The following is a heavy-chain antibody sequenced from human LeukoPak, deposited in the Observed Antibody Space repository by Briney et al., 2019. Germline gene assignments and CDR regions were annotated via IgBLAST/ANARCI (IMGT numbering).Heavy chain of an antibody. V-gene: IGHV3-48*01. J-gene: IGHJ4*02. CDR1: GFTFSSYS. CDR3: AREYCSSTSCLYDF. D-gene: IGHD2-2*01. Sequence: GGSLRLSCAASGFTFSSYSMNWVRQAPGKGLEWVSYISSSRSTIYYADSVKGRFTISRDNAKNSLYLQMNSLRAEDTAVYYCAREYCSSTSCLYDFWGQGTLVTVSS. CDR2: ISSSRSTI.